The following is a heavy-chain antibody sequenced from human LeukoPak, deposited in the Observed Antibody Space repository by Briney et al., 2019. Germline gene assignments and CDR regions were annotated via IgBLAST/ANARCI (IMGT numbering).Heavy chain of an antibody. Sequence: PSQTLSLTCTVSGGSISSGSYYWSWIRQPPGKGLEWIGEINHSGSTNYNPSLKSRVTISVDTSKNQFSLKLSSVTAADTAVYYCARAPTISSEGGDLSYYYYMDVWGKGTTVTVSS. D-gene: IGHD4-17*01. CDR3: ARAPTISSEGGDLSYYYYMDV. J-gene: IGHJ6*03. V-gene: IGHV4-39*07. CDR2: INHSGST. CDR1: GGSISSGSYY.